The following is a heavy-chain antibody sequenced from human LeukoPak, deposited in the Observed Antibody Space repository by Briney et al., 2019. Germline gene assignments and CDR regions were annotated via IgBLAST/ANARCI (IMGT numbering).Heavy chain of an antibody. D-gene: IGHD3-16*01. CDR1: GFTFRNYA. CDR3: AKGAEIDL. J-gene: IGHJ5*02. V-gene: IGHV3-23*01. CDR2: VTGPGDTT. Sequence: GGSLRLSCAASGFTFRNYAMTWVRQAPGKGLEWVSAVTGPGDTTYYADSVKGRFFMSREDSKTTVYLQMNSLRAEDTAIYYCAKGAEIDLWGQGTLVTVSS.